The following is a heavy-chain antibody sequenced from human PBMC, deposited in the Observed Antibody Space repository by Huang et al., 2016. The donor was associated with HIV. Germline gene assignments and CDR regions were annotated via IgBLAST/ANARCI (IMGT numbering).Heavy chain of an antibody. CDR3: ARGMGASWFAY. D-gene: IGHD1-26*01. CDR2: ISKSSSPI. CDR1: GFTLSSEN. J-gene: IGHJ4*02. V-gene: IGHV3-48*02. Sequence: EVQLVESGGGLVQPGGSLRLACSAFGFTLSSENMKWVRQAPGKVLELLSYISKSSSPIYYADSVKGRFTISRDNAKNALYLQMNSLRDEDTAVYYCARGMGASWFAYWGQGALVTVSS.